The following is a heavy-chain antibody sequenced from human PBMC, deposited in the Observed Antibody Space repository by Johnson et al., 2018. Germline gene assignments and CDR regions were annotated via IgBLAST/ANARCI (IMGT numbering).Heavy chain of an antibody. D-gene: IGHD6-6*01. CDR3: ARQDISSSGYYYHGLDV. Sequence: VQLVQSGVEVKKPGETLRISCKGSGYTFTNYWIGWVRQMPGKGLEWMGIISPGDSDTRYSPSFQGQVTISVDKSNSTAYLQWSRLKASDTAIYYCARQDISSSGYYYHGLDVWGQGTTVTVSS. CDR2: ISPGDSDT. CDR1: GYTFTNYW. V-gene: IGHV5-51*01. J-gene: IGHJ6*02.